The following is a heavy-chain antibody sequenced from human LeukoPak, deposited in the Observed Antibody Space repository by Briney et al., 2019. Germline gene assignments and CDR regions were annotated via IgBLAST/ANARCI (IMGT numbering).Heavy chain of an antibody. J-gene: IGHJ4*02. D-gene: IGHD2-2*01. CDR3: ARGSNWNYVDY. V-gene: IGHV4-59*01. CDR1: GVSISRNS. CDR2: IYYSASA. Sequence: PSETLSLTCTVSGVSISRNSWSWIRQPPGKGLEGIGYIYYSASANYNPSLKSRVTISVDTPKNQFSLKLNSVTAADTAVYYCARGSNWNYVDYWGQGDLVTVSS.